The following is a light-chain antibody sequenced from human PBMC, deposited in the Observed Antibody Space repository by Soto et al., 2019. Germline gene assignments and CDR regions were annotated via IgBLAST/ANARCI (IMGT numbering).Light chain of an antibody. CDR3: QQYNSYSGT. J-gene: IGKJ1*01. V-gene: IGKV1-5*02. CDR1: QSVSTR. Sequence: DIQMTQSPFTLSASVGDRVTIICRASQSVSTRLAWYQQKPGKAPKRLIYAASSLQSGVPSRFSGSGSGTEFTLTISSLQPDDFATYYCQQYNSYSGTFGQGTKVDIK. CDR2: AAS.